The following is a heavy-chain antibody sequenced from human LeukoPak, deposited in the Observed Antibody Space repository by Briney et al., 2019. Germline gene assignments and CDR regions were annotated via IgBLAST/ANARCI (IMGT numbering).Heavy chain of an antibody. Sequence: SETLSLTCTVSGGSISSSSYHWGWIRQPPGKGLEWIGSIYYSGSTYYNPSLKSRVTISVDTSKNQFSLKLSSVTAADTAVYYCARHVPLIVVVVAATPDWFDPWGQGTLVTVSS. CDR2: IYYSGST. D-gene: IGHD2-15*01. V-gene: IGHV4-39*01. CDR3: ARHVPLIVVVVAATPDWFDP. CDR1: GGSISSSSYH. J-gene: IGHJ5*02.